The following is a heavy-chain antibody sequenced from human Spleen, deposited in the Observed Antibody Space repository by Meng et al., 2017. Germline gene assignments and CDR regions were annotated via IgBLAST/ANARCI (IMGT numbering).Heavy chain of an antibody. Sequence: EVQLVESGGGLVQPGGSLRLSCAAPGFTFSDFAMSWVRQAPGKGLEWVAAITGSGGSTYYADSVKGRFSISRDNSKNTLYLQMNSLRAEDTAVYYCGKRISGWYYMDYWGRGTLVTVSS. CDR2: ITGSGGST. V-gene: IGHV3-23*04. CDR1: GFTFSDFA. D-gene: IGHD6-19*01. J-gene: IGHJ4*02. CDR3: GKRISGWYYMDY.